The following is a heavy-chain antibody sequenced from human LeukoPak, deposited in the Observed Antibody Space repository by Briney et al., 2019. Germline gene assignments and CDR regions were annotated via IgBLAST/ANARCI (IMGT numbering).Heavy chain of an antibody. CDR2: IYYSGST. D-gene: IGHD3-22*01. Sequence: PSETLSLTCTVSGGSISSGGYYWSWIRQHPGKGLEWIGYIYYSGSTYYNPSPKSRVTISVDTSKNQFSLKLSSVTAADTAVYYCAREDDSSGYPDYWGQGTLVTVSS. CDR1: GGSISSGGYY. J-gene: IGHJ4*02. V-gene: IGHV4-31*03. CDR3: AREDDSSGYPDY.